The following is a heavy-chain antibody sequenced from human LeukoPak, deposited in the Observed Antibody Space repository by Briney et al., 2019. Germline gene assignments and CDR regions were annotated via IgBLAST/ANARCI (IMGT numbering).Heavy chain of an antibody. CDR3: ARLHGGDPFDY. D-gene: IGHD2-21*02. V-gene: IGHV5-51*01. CDR2: IYRGDSET. CDR1: GYSFTSYW. J-gene: IGHJ4*02. Sequence: GESLKISRKSSGYSFTSYWIGWVRQMPGKGLEWVGIIYRGDSETRYNPSFQGQVTISADKSIRTAYLQWRSLRASDTAIYYCARLHGGDPFDYWGQGTLVTVSS.